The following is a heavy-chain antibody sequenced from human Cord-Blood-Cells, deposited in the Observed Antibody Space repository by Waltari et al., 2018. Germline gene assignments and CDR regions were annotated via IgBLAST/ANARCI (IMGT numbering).Heavy chain of an antibody. CDR2: IRSKANSYAT. J-gene: IGHJ4*02. CDR3: TRLGSFDY. Sequence: EVQLVESGGGLVQPGGSLKLSCAASGFTFSGSAMHWVRQASGKGLEWVGRIRSKANSYATAYAASVKGRFTISRDDSKNTAYLQMNSLKTEDTAVYYCTRLGSFDYWGQGTLVTVSS. CDR1: GFTFSGSA. V-gene: IGHV3-73*02.